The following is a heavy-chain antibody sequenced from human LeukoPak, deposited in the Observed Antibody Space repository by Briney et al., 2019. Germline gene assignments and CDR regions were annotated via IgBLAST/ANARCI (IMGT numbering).Heavy chain of an antibody. CDR2: IKQDGSEK. D-gene: IGHD3-10*01. CDR3: ARDRDYYYGSGSSWFDP. CDR1: GFTFSSYW. V-gene: IGHV3-7*01. Sequence: PGGSLRPSCAASGFTFSSYWMSWVRQAPGKGLEWVANIKQDGSEKYYVNFVKGRFTISRDNAKNSLYLQMNSLRAEDTAVYYCARDRDYYYGSGSSWFDPWGQGTLVTVSS. J-gene: IGHJ5*02.